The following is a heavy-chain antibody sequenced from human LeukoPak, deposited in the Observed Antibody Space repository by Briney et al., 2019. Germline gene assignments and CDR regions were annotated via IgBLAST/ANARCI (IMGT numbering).Heavy chain of an antibody. CDR1: GYTFTNYE. V-gene: IGHV1-8*01. Sequence: ASVKVSCKASGYTFTNYEINWVRQATGHGLEWMGWMSPNSGDTAYAQKFQGRITMTRSTSITTAYMELSGLRSEDTAVYYCARGLGSYDSSELTWPMISFWGQGTQVTVSS. J-gene: IGHJ4*02. CDR2: MSPNSGDT. CDR3: ARGLGSYDSSELTWPMISF. D-gene: IGHD3-22*01.